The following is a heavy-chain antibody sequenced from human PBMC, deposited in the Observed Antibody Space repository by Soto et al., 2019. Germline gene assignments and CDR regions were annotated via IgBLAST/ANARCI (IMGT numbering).Heavy chain of an antibody. D-gene: IGHD2-15*01. V-gene: IGHV3-23*01. J-gene: IGHJ4*02. CDR2: ISASGGST. Sequence: GGSLRLSCAASGFTFSTYAMTWVRQAPGKGLEWVSSISASGGSTYYADSVKGRFTIPRDNSKNTLYLQMNSLRAEDTAIYYCAKDRVSLLLYCNGDRCPTLDYWGQGALVTVSS. CDR1: GFTFSTYA. CDR3: AKDRVSLLLYCNGDRCPTLDY.